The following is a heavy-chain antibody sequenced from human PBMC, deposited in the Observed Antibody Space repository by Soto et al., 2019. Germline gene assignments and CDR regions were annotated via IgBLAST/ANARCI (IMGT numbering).Heavy chain of an antibody. CDR3: ARGWGRIFDY. V-gene: IGHV4-34*01. J-gene: IGHJ4*02. D-gene: IGHD7-27*01. CDR2: INHSGST. Sequence: QVQLQQWGAGLLKPSETLSLTCAVDGGSFSGYYWHWIRQPPGKGLEWLGEINHSGSTNYNPSLKSRVTISVDTSKNQFSVKLSSVTAADTDVYYCARGWGRIFDYWGQGTLVTVSS. CDR1: GGSFSGYY.